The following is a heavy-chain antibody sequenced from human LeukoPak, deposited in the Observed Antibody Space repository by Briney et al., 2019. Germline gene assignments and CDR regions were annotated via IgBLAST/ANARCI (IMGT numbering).Heavy chain of an antibody. CDR3: ALVTFGGFITL. Sequence: SETLSVTCSVPGGSITEYSCSWIRQSPRKGLEWIAYMYYGGTTNYNPSLKSRVTISVDMSSNHFSLNLSSVTAADTAVYYCALVTFGGFITLWGQGTLVSVSS. V-gene: IGHV4-59*01. CDR1: GGSITEYS. CDR2: MYYGGTT. J-gene: IGHJ4*02. D-gene: IGHD3-16*01.